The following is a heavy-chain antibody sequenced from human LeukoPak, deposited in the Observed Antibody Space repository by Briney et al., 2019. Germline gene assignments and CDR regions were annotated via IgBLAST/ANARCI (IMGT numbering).Heavy chain of an antibody. Sequence: PSETLSLTCTVSGGSISSYYWSWIRQPAGKGLEWIGRIYTSGSTNYNPSLKSRVTMSVDTSKNQFSLKLNPVTAGDTALYYCARDRVSYTDYWGQGTLVTVSS. CDR3: ARDRVSYTDY. CDR1: GGSISSYY. J-gene: IGHJ4*02. CDR2: IYTSGST. D-gene: IGHD1-26*01. V-gene: IGHV4-4*07.